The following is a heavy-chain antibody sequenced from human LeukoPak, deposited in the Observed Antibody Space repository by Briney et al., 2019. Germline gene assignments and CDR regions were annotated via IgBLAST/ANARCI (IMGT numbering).Heavy chain of an antibody. D-gene: IGHD5-18*01. CDR1: GFHLYNLW. Sequence: GGPSRLLCAASGFHLYNLWVHGVPPVPGEGPVWVSRVDNDGSGTTYADSVKGRFTISRDNAKNTVYLQMNSLRAEDTAVYYCARSQRGYSYGEHWGQGTPVTVSS. CDR2: VDNDGSGT. V-gene: IGHV3-74*01. J-gene: IGHJ4*02. CDR3: ARSQRGYSYGEH.